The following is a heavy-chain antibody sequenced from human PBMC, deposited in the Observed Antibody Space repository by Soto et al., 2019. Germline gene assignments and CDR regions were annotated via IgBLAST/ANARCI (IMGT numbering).Heavy chain of an antibody. Sequence: SETLSLTCAVYCGSFIGYYWSWIRQPPGKGLEWIGEINHSGSTNYNPSLKSRVTISVDTSKNQFSLKLSSVTAADTAVYYCARGRDFWSGYYYYYGMDVWGQGTTVTVSS. D-gene: IGHD3-3*01. CDR1: CGSFIGYY. J-gene: IGHJ6*02. CDR3: ARGRDFWSGYYYYYGMDV. V-gene: IGHV4-34*01. CDR2: INHSGST.